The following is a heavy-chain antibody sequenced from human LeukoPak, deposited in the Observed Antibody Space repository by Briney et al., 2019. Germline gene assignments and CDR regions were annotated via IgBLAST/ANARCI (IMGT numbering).Heavy chain of an antibody. D-gene: IGHD3-3*01. CDR3: AKDRERGSITIFGVVTELDY. CDR2: ISGSGGST. CDR1: GFTFSSYA. V-gene: IGHV3-23*01. Sequence: GGSLRLSCAASGFTFSSYAMSWVRQAPGKGLEWVSSISGSGGSTDYADSVKGRFTISRDNSKNTLYLQINSLRAEDTAVYYCAKDRERGSITIFGVVTELDYWGQGTLVTVSS. J-gene: IGHJ4*02.